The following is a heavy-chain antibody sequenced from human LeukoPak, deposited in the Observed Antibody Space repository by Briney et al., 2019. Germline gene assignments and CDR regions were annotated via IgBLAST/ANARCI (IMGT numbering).Heavy chain of an antibody. Sequence: SQTLSLTCTVSGGSISSGDYYWSWIRQPPGKGLEWIGYIYYSGSTYYNPSLKSRVTISVDTSKNQFSLKLSSVTAADTAVYYCARGRGWLRPFDYWGQGTLATVSS. D-gene: IGHD5-12*01. J-gene: IGHJ4*02. CDR1: GGSISSGDYY. V-gene: IGHV4-30-4*08. CDR2: IYYSGST. CDR3: ARGRGWLRPFDY.